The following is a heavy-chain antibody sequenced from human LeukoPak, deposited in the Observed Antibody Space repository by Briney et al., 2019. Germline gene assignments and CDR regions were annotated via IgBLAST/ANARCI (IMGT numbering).Heavy chain of an antibody. D-gene: IGHD4-17*01. V-gene: IGHV6-1*01. Sequence: SQTLSLTCAISGDSVSSISAAWNWIRQSPSRGLEWLGRTYYRSKWYNDYAVSVKSRITINPDTSKNQFSLQLNSVTPEDTALYYCARAFRLRYGDYEGHFDYWGQGTLVTVSS. CDR2: TYYRSKWYN. CDR3: ARAFRLRYGDYEGHFDY. CDR1: GDSVSSISAA. J-gene: IGHJ4*02.